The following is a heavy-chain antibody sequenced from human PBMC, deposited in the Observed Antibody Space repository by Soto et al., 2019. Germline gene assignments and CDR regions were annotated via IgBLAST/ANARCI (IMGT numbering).Heavy chain of an antibody. J-gene: IGHJ5*02. CDR3: AKDPDRYDYVWGTYRYSDR. CDR2: ISTSGGRP. Sequence: VGSLRRSCTASGITFSNYAMSWVRQAPRKGLEWVSSISTSGGRPYYADSVTGRLTISRDNSKKNLYLQMNSLRVKDTAVYYCAKDPDRYDYVWGTYRYSDRWDQGSLVAVSS. CDR1: GITFSNYA. V-gene: IGHV3-23*01. D-gene: IGHD3-16*02.